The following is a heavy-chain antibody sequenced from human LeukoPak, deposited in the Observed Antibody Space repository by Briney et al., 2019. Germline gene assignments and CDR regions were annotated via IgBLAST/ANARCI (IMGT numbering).Heavy chain of an antibody. V-gene: IGHV4-59*01. J-gene: IGHJ5*02. D-gene: IGHD3-10*01. Sequence: SETLSLTCTVSGGSISSYYWSWIRQPPGKGLEWIGYIYHSGTNYNPSLKSRVTISVDTSKNQFSLQLTSVTAAATAVYYCARDDYRGVTSFDRWGQGTLVTVSS. CDR1: GGSISSYY. CDR3: ARDDYRGVTSFDR. CDR2: IYHSGT.